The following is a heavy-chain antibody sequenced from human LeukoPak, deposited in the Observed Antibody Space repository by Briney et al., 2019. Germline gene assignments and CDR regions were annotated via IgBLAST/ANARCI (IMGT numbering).Heavy chain of an antibody. Sequence: PSETLSLTCTVSGGSISSYYWSWIRQPPGKGLEWIGYIYYSGSTNYNPSLKSRVTISVDTSKNQFSLKLSSVTAADTAVYYCARHLRTTVTTHAFDIWGQGTMVTVSS. CDR3: ARHLRTTVTTHAFDI. D-gene: IGHD4-17*01. V-gene: IGHV4-59*08. CDR2: IYYSGST. CDR1: GGSISSYY. J-gene: IGHJ3*02.